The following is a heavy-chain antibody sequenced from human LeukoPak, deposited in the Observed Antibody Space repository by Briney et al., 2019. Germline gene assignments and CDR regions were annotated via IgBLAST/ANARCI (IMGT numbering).Heavy chain of an antibody. J-gene: IGHJ4*02. D-gene: IGHD5-12*01. CDR2: IWYDASRQ. CDR3: AKVLGSKWLRFCLDY. V-gene: IGHV3-30*02. CDR1: GFTFSSHG. Sequence: GGSLRLSCAASGFTFSSHGMHWVRQAPGKGLEWVAVIWYDASRQNYADSVKGRFTISRDNSKNTLFLQMNSLRIEDTAVYYCAKVLGSKWLRFCLDYWGQGTLVTVSS.